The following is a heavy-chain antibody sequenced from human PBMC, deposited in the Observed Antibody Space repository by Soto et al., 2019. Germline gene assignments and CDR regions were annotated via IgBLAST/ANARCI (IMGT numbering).Heavy chain of an antibody. Sequence: QVQLQESGPGLVKPSETLSLTYNVSGGSVTNATYFWSWIRQPPGQGLEWIAFIYDNGRTKDNPSLKSRVNISVDTSQNQCSPNLRSATAADSATYYCAGQLWRQPPPEMNYDSGMDVWGQGTPVLVSS. D-gene: IGHD7-27*01. CDR2: IYDNGRT. CDR3: AGQLWRQPPPEMNYDSGMDV. CDR1: GGSVTNATYF. V-gene: IGHV4-61*01. J-gene: IGHJ6*02.